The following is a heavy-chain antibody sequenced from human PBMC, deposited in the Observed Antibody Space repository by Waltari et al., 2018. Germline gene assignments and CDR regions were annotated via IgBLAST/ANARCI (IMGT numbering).Heavy chain of an antibody. Sequence: QLQLQESGSGLVKPSQTLSLTCAVSGGPISSGGYSWSWIRQPPGKGLEWIGYIYPSGSTYRNPYLKIRVTIAVARSKNQFSLKLSSVTAADTAVYYCASTYYYDSSGSFDYWGQGTLVTVSS. D-gene: IGHD3-22*01. CDR3: ASTYYYDSSGSFDY. J-gene: IGHJ4*02. V-gene: IGHV4-30-2*01. CDR1: GGPISSGGYS. CDR2: IYPSGST.